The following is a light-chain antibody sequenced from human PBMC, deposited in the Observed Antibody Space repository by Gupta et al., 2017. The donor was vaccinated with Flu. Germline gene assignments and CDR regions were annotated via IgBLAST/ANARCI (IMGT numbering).Light chain of an antibody. CDR3: MHDSKWPWT. V-gene: IGKV2-30*01. Sequence: DDMMAQSPLSQNVALGPSSSVYCTSSARLVYIGGNTYLPWFQQRPGHSPRRLIHKVSNRASGVPDRFSGSGSGTDFTLKISRVEAEDVGVYYCMHDSKWPWTFGQGTKVEI. CDR2: KVS. CDR1: ARLVYIGGNTY. J-gene: IGKJ1*01.